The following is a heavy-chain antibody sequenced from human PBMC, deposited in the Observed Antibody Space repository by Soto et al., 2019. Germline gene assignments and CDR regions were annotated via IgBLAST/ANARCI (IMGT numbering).Heavy chain of an antibody. D-gene: IGHD1-7*01. Sequence: GGSLRLSCAASGFTFSNAWMNWVRQAPGKGLEWVGRIKSKTDGGTTDYAAPVKGRFTISRDDSKNTLYLQMNSLKTEDTAVYYCTTTANYDGTYYYYYGMDVWGQGTTVTVSS. CDR2: IKSKTDGGTT. V-gene: IGHV3-15*07. J-gene: IGHJ6*02. CDR3: TTTANYDGTYYYYYGMDV. CDR1: GFTFSNAW.